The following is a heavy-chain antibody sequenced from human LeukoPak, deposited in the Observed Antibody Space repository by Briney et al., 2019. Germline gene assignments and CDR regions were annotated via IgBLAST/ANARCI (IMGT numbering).Heavy chain of an antibody. CDR2: ISDRGGST. J-gene: IGHJ4*02. Sequence: GGSLRLSCAASGFTVSSNYMSWVRQAPGKGLEWVSAISDRGGSTYYADSVKGRFTISRDNSKNTLYLQMNSLRAEDTAVYYCAKGGGWLYYFDYWGQGTLVTVSS. CDR3: AKGGGWLYYFDY. CDR1: GFTVSSNY. V-gene: IGHV3-23*01. D-gene: IGHD6-19*01.